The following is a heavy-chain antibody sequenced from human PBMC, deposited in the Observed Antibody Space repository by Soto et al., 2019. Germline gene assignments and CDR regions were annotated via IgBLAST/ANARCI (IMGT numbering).Heavy chain of an antibody. J-gene: IGHJ4*02. CDR2: INHSGST. Sequence: SETLSLTCAVYGGSFSGYYWSWIRQPPGKGLEWIGEINHSGSTNYNPSLKSRVTISVDTSKNQFSLKLSSVTAADTAVYYCARVGYCSGGSCYHIDYWGQGTLVTVSS. D-gene: IGHD2-15*01. CDR3: ARVGYCSGGSCYHIDY. CDR1: GGSFSGYY. V-gene: IGHV4-34*01.